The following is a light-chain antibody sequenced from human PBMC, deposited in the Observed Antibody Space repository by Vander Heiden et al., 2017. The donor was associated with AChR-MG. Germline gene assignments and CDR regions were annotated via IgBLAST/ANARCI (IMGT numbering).Light chain of an antibody. V-gene: IGKV4-1*01. Sequence: DIVLTQPPDSPAVSRGQRATTNCKSSQGAVYSANNNHSLAWYQQKPGQPPRLLIYWESTRESGVPDRFSGSGSGTDFTLTISSLQAEDVAVYYCQQYVSGPWTFGQGTKVEIK. CDR3: QQYVSGPWT. J-gene: IGKJ1*01. CDR2: WES. CDR1: QGAVYSANNNHS.